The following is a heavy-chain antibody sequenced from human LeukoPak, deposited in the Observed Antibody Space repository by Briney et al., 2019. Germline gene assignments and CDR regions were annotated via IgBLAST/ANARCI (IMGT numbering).Heavy chain of an antibody. V-gene: IGHV3-48*04. J-gene: IGHJ4*02. Sequence: GGSLRLSCAASGFTFSSYSMNWVRQAPGKGLEWVSYISSSSSTIYYADSVKGRFTISRDNAKNSLYLQMNSLRAEDTAVYCCARDSGHYYDSSGYPYYFDYWGQGTLVTVSS. CDR2: ISSSSSTI. D-gene: IGHD3-22*01. CDR3: ARDSGHYYDSSGYPYYFDY. CDR1: GFTFSSYS.